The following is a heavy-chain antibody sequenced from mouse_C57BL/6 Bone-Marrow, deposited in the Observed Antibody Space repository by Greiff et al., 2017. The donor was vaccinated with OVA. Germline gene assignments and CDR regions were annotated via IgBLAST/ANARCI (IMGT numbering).Heavy chain of an antibody. CDR1: GFNIKDDY. CDR3: TSYYGSSYPYWYFDV. D-gene: IGHD1-1*01. J-gene: IGHJ1*03. CDR2: IDPENGDT. V-gene: IGHV14-4*01. Sequence: EVQLVESGAELVRPGASVKLSCTASGFNIKDDYMHWVKQRPEQGLEWIGWIDPENGDTEYDSKFQGKATITADTSSNTAYLQLSSLTSEDTAVYYCTSYYGSSYPYWYFDVWGTGTTVTVSS.